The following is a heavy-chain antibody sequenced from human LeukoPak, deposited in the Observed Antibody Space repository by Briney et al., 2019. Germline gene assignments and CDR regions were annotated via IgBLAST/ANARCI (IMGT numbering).Heavy chain of an antibody. J-gene: IGHJ6*03. CDR1: GGSISSYY. Sequence: SETLSLTCTVSGGSISSYYWSWIRQPPGKGLKWIGYVYYSGSTNYNPSLKSRVTISVDTSKNQFSLKLSSVTAADTAVYYCARVYGTNGYYYYYYMDVWGKGTTVTVSS. V-gene: IGHV4-59*01. D-gene: IGHD2-8*01. CDR3: ARVYGTNGYYYYYYMDV. CDR2: VYYSGST.